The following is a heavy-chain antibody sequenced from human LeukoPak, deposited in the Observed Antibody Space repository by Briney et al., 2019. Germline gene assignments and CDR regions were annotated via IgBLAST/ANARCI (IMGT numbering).Heavy chain of an antibody. CDR3: AKSGRQLWYRDAFDI. Sequence: ASVKVSCKASGYTFGTHWMHWVRQAPGQGLEWMGIINPSGDFRSYAQKFRGRVTVTRDMSTRTVYMELSDLRPEDTAVYYCAKSGRQLWYRDAFDIWGQGTMVTVSS. J-gene: IGHJ3*02. D-gene: IGHD5-18*01. CDR2: INPSGDFR. CDR1: GYTFGTHW. V-gene: IGHV1-46*01.